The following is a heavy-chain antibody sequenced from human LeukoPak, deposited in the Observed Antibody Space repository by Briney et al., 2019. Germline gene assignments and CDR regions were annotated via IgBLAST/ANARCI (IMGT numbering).Heavy chain of an antibody. CDR2: IGGDGASS. J-gene: IGHJ4*02. D-gene: IGHD1-1*01. V-gene: IGHV3-23*01. CDR1: GFTFKNYA. Sequence: GGSLRLSCAVSGFTFKNYAMAWVRQAPGKGLEWVSAIGGDGASSDYADSVKGRFTISRDNSNNILYLQMKSLRAEDTALYFCSRRMRGTPDCWGLGTLVTVSS. CDR3: SRRMRGTPDC.